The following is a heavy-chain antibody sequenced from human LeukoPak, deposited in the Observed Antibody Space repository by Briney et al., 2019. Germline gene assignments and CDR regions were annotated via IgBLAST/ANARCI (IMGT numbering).Heavy chain of an antibody. CDR1: GGSISSSSYY. CDR2: IYYSGST. D-gene: IGHD3-22*01. CDR3: ALYYYYDSSGYYPHDAFDI. J-gene: IGHJ3*02. Sequence: SETLSLTCTVSGGSISSSSYYWGWIRQPPGKGLEWMGSIYYSGSTYYNPSLKRRVTISVDTSKNQFSLKLSSVTAADTAVYYCALYYYYDSSGYYPHDAFDIWGQGTMVTVSS. V-gene: IGHV4-39*01.